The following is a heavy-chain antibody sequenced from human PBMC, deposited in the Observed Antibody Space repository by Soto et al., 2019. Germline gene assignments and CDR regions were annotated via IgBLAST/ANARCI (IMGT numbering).Heavy chain of an antibody. J-gene: IGHJ6*02. CDR1: GFTFSSYA. V-gene: IGHV3-30-3*01. CDR3: ARMKIRYFDYYGMDV. D-gene: IGHD3-9*01. Sequence: GGSLRLSCAASGFTFSSYAMHWVRQAPGKGLEWVAVISYDGSNKYYADSVKGRFTISRDNSKNTLYLQMNSLRAEDTAVYYCARMKIRYFDYYGMDVWGQGTTVTVSS. CDR2: ISYDGSNK.